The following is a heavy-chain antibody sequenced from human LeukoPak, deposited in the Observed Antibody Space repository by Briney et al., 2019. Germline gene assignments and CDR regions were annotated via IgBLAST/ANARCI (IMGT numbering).Heavy chain of an antibody. CDR2: ISAYNGNT. D-gene: IGHD6-19*01. J-gene: IGHJ4*02. CDR3: ARTKVVAVAAFDY. CDR1: GYTFTSYG. V-gene: IGHV1-18*01. Sequence: APVKVSCKASGYTFTSYGISWVRQAPGQGLEWMGWISAYNGNTNYAQKLQGRVTMTTDTSTSTAYMELSSLRSEDTAVYYCARTKVVAVAAFDYWGQGTLVTVSS.